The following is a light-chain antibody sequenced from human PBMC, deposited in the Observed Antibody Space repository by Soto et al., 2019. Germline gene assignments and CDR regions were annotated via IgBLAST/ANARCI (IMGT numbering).Light chain of an antibody. Sequence: QSVLTQPPSASGSPGQSVTISCTGTSSDVGGYNYVSWYQQYPGRAPKLMIYEVTKRPSGVPDRFSGSSSGAERYLTISSLQSEDEADYYCQTWGTGIHVVFGGGTKLTVL. CDR2: EVT. CDR3: QTWGTGIHVV. CDR1: SSDVGGYNY. J-gene: IGLJ2*01. V-gene: IGLV2-8*01.